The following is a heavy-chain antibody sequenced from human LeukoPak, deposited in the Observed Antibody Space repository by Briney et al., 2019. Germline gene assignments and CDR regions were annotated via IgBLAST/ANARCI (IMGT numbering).Heavy chain of an antibody. Sequence: GGSLRLSCAASGFTFSSYWMSWVRQAPGKGLEWVANIKQDGSEKYYVDSVKGRFTISRDNAKDSLYLQMNNLRAEGPVVYFCARLGSGWVDVLDIWGQGRMVTVS. CDR1: GFTFSSYW. J-gene: IGHJ3*02. D-gene: IGHD6-19*01. CDR3: ARLGSGWVDVLDI. CDR2: IKQDGSEK. V-gene: IGHV3-7*01.